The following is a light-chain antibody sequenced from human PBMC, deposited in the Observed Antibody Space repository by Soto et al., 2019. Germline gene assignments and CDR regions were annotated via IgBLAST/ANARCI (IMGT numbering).Light chain of an antibody. Sequence: QSLLSQPASVSGSPGQSITISCTGTSSDVCGYNYFSWYQQHPGKYPKLMIYEVSNRPSGVSNRFSGSKSGNTASLTISGLQAEDEDDYYCSSYTSSSXPYVVGTGTKVXV. J-gene: IGLJ1*01. CDR2: EVS. CDR1: SSDVCGYNY. CDR3: SSYTSSSXPYV. V-gene: IGLV2-14*01.